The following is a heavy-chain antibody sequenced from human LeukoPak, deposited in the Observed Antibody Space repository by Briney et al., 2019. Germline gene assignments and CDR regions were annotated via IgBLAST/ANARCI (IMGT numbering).Heavy chain of an antibody. CDR2: VFYNGKT. CDR3: ARQSRRAISDF. CDR1: GDSISTSNYY. V-gene: IGHV4-39*01. Sequence: PSETLSLTCTVSGDSISTSNYYWGWVRQPPGKGLEWIGSVFYNGKTYSNAPLKSRVTMSADTSKNQFSLKLTSVTAADTAVYYCARQSRRAISDFWGQGTLVTVSS. J-gene: IGHJ4*02.